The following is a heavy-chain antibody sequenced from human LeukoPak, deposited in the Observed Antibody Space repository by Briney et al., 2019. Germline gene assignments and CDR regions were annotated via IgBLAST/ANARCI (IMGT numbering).Heavy chain of an antibody. D-gene: IGHD1-26*01. V-gene: IGHV4-59*12. Sequence: SETLSLTCAVYGGSFSAYYWTWIRQPPGKGLEWIGYIYYSGSTNYNPSLKSRVTISVDTSKNQFSLKLSSVTAADTAVYYCARAAGWELMISFDYWGQGTLVTVSS. CDR1: GGSFSAYY. J-gene: IGHJ4*02. CDR2: IYYSGST. CDR3: ARAAGWELMISFDY.